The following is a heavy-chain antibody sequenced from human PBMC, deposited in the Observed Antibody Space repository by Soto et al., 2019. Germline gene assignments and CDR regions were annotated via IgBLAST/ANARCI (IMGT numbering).Heavy chain of an antibody. CDR1: GYTFTSYY. CDR2: INPNSGGT. D-gene: IGHD3-10*01. CDR3: ARGRKLLWFGELIPDDY. V-gene: IGHV1-2*02. Sequence: ASVKVSCKASGYTFTSYYMHWVRQAPGQGLEWMGWINPNSGGTNYAQKFQGRVTMTRDTSISTAYMELSRLRPDDTAVYYCARGRKLLWFGELIPDDYWGQGTLVTVSS. J-gene: IGHJ4*02.